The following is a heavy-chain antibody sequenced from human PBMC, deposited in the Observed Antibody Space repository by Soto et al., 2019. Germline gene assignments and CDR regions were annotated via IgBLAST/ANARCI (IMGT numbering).Heavy chain of an antibody. V-gene: IGHV3-23*01. D-gene: IGHD3-16*01. CDR1: GFTFDGYA. CDR2: ISTSGGNT. J-gene: IGHJ4*02. CDR3: AKDHWGSY. Sequence: EVRLLESGGGLIQPGGSLRLSCAASGFTFDGYAMSWVRQAPGKGLEWVSAISTSGGNTFYAVSVKGRFTITRDNSKNTLYLQMNSLRTEDTAVYYCAKDHWGSYSGQGTLVTVSS.